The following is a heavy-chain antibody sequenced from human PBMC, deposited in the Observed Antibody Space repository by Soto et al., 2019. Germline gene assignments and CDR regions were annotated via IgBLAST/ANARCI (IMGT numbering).Heavy chain of an antibody. Sequence: SETLSLTCTVSGGSISSSSYYWGWIRQPPGKGLEWIGSIYYSGSTYYNPSLKSRVTISVDTSKNQFSLKLSSVTAADTAVYYCATPNIGGQLVIEEGAFDIWGQGTMVTVSS. CDR3: ATPNIGGQLVIEEGAFDI. CDR1: GGSISSSSYY. D-gene: IGHD6-6*01. CDR2: IYYSGST. J-gene: IGHJ3*02. V-gene: IGHV4-39*01.